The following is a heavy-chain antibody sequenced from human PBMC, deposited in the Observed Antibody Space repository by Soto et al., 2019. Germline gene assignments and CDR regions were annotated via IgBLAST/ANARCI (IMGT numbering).Heavy chain of an antibody. V-gene: IGHV3-33*01. J-gene: IGHJ5*01. D-gene: IGHD4-17*01. CDR2: IVREGSEK. Sequence: QGQLVEYGGGVVQPGRSLRLSCAASGFAFSNHGMHWVRQAPGKGLEWLAVIVREGSEKFYADSVKGRFTISRDNSKNTLYLEMSSLRAEDTAVYYCARDDDYDDNGLDLWGHGTLVTVSS. CDR3: ARDDDYDDNGLDL. CDR1: GFAFSNHG.